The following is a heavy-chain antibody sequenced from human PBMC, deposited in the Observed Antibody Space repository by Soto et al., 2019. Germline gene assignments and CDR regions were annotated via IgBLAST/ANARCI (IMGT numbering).Heavy chain of an antibody. CDR1: GGSLSGYY. CDR2: INHSGST. J-gene: IGHJ4*02. V-gene: IGHV4-34*01. D-gene: IGHD6-6*01. CDR3: ARLQLF. Sequence: SETLSLTCAVYGGSLSGYYCSWIRQPPGTGMEWMGEINHSGSTYYNPSLKSRGTISVDRSKDQFSLKLSSVTAADMTVYYCARLQLFWGQGTLVTSSS.